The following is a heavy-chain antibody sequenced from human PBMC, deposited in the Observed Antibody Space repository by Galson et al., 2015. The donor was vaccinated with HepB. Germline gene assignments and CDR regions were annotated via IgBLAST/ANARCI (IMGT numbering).Heavy chain of an antibody. D-gene: IGHD1-26*01. Sequence: SLRLSCAASEFTFSRYGMHWVRRTPGKGLEWVATILYDGSNEYYAASVKGRFTISRDNSKNTLSLQMNSLRVEDTAIYYCAKDEFSRSFFDYWGQGTLVTVSS. V-gene: IGHV3-30*18. CDR1: EFTFSRYG. CDR3: AKDEFSRSFFDY. J-gene: IGHJ4*02. CDR2: ILYDGSNE.